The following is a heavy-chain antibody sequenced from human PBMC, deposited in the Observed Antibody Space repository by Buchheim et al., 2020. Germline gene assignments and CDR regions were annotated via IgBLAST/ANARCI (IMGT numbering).Heavy chain of an antibody. CDR1: GFTFSSYA. CDR2: ISGSGGST. Sequence: EVQLVESGGGLVQPGGSLRLSCAASGFTFSSYAMSWVRQAPGKGLEWVSAISGSGGSTYYADSVKGRFTISRDNSQNTLYLQMNSLRAEDTAVYYCAKEWMATTSLWGNQNRETDYWGQGTL. CDR3: AKEWMATTSLWGNQNRETDY. J-gene: IGHJ4*02. D-gene: IGHD5-12*01. V-gene: IGHV3-23*04.